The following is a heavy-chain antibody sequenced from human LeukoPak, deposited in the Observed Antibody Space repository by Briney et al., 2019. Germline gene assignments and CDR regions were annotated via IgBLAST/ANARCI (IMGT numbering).Heavy chain of an antibody. D-gene: IGHD5-18*01. CDR1: GYTFTSXX. V-gene: IGHV1-46*01. CDR3: ARGYSSVSPFDY. Sequence: ASVKVSCKASGYTFTSXXXXWVRQAPGQGXXXXGIINPSGGSTSYAQKFQGRVTMTRDTSTSTVYMELSSLRSEDTAVYYCARGYSSVSPFDYWGQGTQVTVSS. J-gene: IGHJ4*02. CDR2: INPSGGST.